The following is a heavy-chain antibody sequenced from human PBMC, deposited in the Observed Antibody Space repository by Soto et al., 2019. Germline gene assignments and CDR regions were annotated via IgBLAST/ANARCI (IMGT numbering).Heavy chain of an antibody. D-gene: IGHD6-6*01. CDR2: ISAYNGNT. Sequence: GASVKVSCKASGYTFTSYGISWVRQAPGQGLEWMGWISAYNGNTNYAQKLQGRVTMTTATSTSTDYMALRSLSPDDTAVYYCARAQYSSSPAGRWFDPWGQGTLVTASS. V-gene: IGHV1-18*04. CDR1: GYTFTSYG. J-gene: IGHJ5*02. CDR3: ARAQYSSSPAGRWFDP.